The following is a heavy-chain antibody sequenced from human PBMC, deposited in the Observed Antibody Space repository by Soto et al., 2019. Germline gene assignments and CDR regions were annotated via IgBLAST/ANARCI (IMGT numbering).Heavy chain of an antibody. CDR3: ARRRSGWHFDY. D-gene: IGHD6-19*01. V-gene: IGHV1-18*01. Sequence: ASVKVSCKASGGTFSSYAISWVRQAPGQGLEWMGWISAYNGNTNYAQKLQGRVTMTTDTSTSTAYMELRSLRSDDTAVYYCARRRSGWHFDYWGQGTLVTVSS. J-gene: IGHJ4*02. CDR1: GGTFSSYA. CDR2: ISAYNGNT.